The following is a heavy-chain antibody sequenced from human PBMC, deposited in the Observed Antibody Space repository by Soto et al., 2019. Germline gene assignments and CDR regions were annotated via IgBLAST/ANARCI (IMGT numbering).Heavy chain of an antibody. CDR2: VYYSGTT. Sequence: QVLLQESGPGLVQPSETLSLTCTVSGGSMNYYYWRWIRQSPGRGLEWIGYVYYSGTTYYNPSLQSRGTRSIDTSQSQGSLKLRSATAADAARYYCARAGRSWRYFFDSWGRGTLVTVSS. J-gene: IGHJ4*02. CDR1: GGSMNYYY. CDR3: ARAGRSWRYFFDS. D-gene: IGHD6-13*01. V-gene: IGHV4-59*01.